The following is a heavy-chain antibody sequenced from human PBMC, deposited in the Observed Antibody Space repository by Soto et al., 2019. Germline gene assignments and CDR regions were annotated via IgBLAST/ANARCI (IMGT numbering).Heavy chain of an antibody. Sequence: ASVKVSCKASGYMFTAYYIHWVRQAPGRGLEWLGWISPNSGDTSYAQKFQDWVTLTRDTSIRTAYMELTRLKPDDTAVYYCARELGVAAGSAFDVWGQGTMVTVSS. D-gene: IGHD3-16*01. V-gene: IGHV1-2*04. J-gene: IGHJ3*01. CDR3: ARELGVAAGSAFDV. CDR1: GYMFTAYY. CDR2: ISPNSGDT.